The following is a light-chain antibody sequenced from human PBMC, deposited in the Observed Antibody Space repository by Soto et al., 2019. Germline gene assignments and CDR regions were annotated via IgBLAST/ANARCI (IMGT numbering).Light chain of an antibody. J-gene: IGKJ1*01. Sequence: EIVLTQSPGALSLSPGERATLSRRASQIVPINYLAWYKQRPGQAPRLLIYAASSRATGIPDRFSGGGSGTDFTLTIDRLEPEDFAVYYCQQYGSFPGTFGQGTKVEVK. CDR3: QQYGSFPGT. V-gene: IGKV3-20*01. CDR2: AAS. CDR1: QIVPINY.